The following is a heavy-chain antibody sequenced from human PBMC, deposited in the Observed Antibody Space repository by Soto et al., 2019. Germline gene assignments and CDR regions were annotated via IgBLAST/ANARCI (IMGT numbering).Heavy chain of an antibody. D-gene: IGHD5-12*01. Sequence: QVQLVQSGADVKKPGSSVKVSCKASGGTFSSYAISWVRQAPGQGLEWMGGIIPIFGTANYAQKFQGRVTITADESTSTAYMELSRLRSEDTAVYYCARGGEMARSPWYFDLWGRGTLVTVSS. CDR1: GGTFSSYA. V-gene: IGHV1-69*01. CDR3: ARGGEMARSPWYFDL. CDR2: IIPIFGTA. J-gene: IGHJ2*01.